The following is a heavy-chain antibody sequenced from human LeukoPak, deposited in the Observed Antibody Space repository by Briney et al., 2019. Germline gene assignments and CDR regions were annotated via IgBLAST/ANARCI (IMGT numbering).Heavy chain of an antibody. CDR2: ISSNGGST. J-gene: IGHJ3*02. V-gene: IGHV3-64D*06. CDR3: SRWSFENDAFDI. D-gene: IGHD4-23*01. Sequence: GGSLRLSCSASGFTFSSYGMHWVRQAPGKGLEYVSAISSNGGSTYYADSVKGRFTISRDNPKDTLYLQMSSLRAEDTAVYYCSRWSFENDAFDIWGQGTMVTVSS. CDR1: GFTFSSYG.